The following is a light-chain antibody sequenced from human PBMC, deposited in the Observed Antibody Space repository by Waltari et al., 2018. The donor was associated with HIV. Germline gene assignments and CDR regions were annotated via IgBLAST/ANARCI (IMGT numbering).Light chain of an antibody. Sequence: QSALTQPASVSGSPGQSITIPCPGISSAVGGYNLVSWYQQHPGKAPKLMIFEVSKRPSGVSDRFSGSKSGNTASLTISGLQAEDEADYYCCSYAGSSTPWVFGGGTKLTVL. J-gene: IGLJ3*02. CDR2: EVS. CDR3: CSYAGSSTPWV. V-gene: IGLV2-23*02. CDR1: SSAVGGYNL.